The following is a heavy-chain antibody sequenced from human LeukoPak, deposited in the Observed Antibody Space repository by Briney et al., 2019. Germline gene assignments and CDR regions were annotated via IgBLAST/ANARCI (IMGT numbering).Heavy chain of an antibody. CDR3: ARRASGGEIAAAGVRRTHRPAAISGFDP. CDR2: INHSGST. V-gene: IGHV4-34*01. Sequence: PSETLSLTCAVYGGSFSGYYWSWIRQPPGKGLEWIGEINHSGSTNYNPSLKSRVTISVDTSKNQFSLKLSSVTAADTAVYYCARRASGGEIAAAGVRRTHRPAAISGFDPWGQGTLVTVSS. D-gene: IGHD6-13*01. J-gene: IGHJ5*02. CDR1: GGSFSGYY.